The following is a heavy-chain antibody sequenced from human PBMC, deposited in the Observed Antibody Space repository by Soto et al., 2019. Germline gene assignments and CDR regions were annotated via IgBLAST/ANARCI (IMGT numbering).Heavy chain of an antibody. CDR1: GFTFSRYW. Sequence: GGSLRLSCAASGFTFSRYWMSWVRQAPGKGLEWVANIKQDGSEKYYVDSVKGRFIISRDNAKNSLYLQMNSLRAEDTAVYYCARDQIVVVPAAITPSGFYYYGMDVWGQGTTVTVSS. CDR3: ARDQIVVVPAAITPSGFYYYGMDV. V-gene: IGHV3-7*05. J-gene: IGHJ6*02. D-gene: IGHD2-2*01. CDR2: IKQDGSEK.